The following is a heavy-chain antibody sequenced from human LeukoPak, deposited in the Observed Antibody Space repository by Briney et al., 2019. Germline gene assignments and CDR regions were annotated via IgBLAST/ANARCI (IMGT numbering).Heavy chain of an antibody. V-gene: IGHV4-39*01. Sequence: SETLSLTCAVYGGFFSGYYWGWVRQPPGKGLEWIGSIHSSGNSYCNPSLKSRVTLSVDTSKNQFSLKLSSVTAADRAVYYCAKHEGSYYDKSGYTFDFWGLGTLVTVSS. J-gene: IGHJ4*02. CDR2: IHSSGNS. CDR1: GGFFSGYY. D-gene: IGHD3-22*01. CDR3: AKHEGSYYDKSGYTFDF.